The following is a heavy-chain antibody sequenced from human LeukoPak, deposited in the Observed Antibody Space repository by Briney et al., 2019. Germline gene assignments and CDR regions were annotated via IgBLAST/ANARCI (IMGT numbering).Heavy chain of an antibody. CDR2: LSSSGSYI. CDR1: GFTLSRYS. V-gene: IGHV3-21*04. Sequence: PGGSLRLSCAASGFTLSRYSMNWVRQAPGKGLESVSSLSSSGSYIYYADSVKGRFSISRDNAKNSLYLQMNSLRAEDTAMYYCARAPGIHYDSTVIAHWGQGTLVTVSS. J-gene: IGHJ4*02. CDR3: ARAPGIHYDSTVIAH. D-gene: IGHD3-22*01.